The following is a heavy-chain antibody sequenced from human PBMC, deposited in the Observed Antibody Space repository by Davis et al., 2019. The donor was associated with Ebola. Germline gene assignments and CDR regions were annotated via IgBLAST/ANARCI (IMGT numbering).Heavy chain of an antibody. CDR3: AKSQGYDYFYYGMDV. V-gene: IGHV1-8*01. CDR1: GYTFTNHD. CDR2: MNPNSGNT. Sequence: ASVQVSCKASGYTFTNHDIICVRQATGQGLEWMGWMNPNSGNTGYAQKFQGRVTMTRNTSISTAYMELSSLRSEDTAVYYCAKSQGYDYFYYGMDVWGQGTTVTVSS. J-gene: IGHJ6*02. D-gene: IGHD5-12*01.